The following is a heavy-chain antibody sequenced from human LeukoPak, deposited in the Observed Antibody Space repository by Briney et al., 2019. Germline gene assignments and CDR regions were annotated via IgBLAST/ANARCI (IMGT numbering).Heavy chain of an antibody. Sequence: GGSLRLSCAASGFTFSDYYMSWIRQAPGKGLEWVSYISSSGSTIYYADSVKGRFTISRDNAKNSLYLQMNSLRAEDTAVYYCARWRYSSLIYYYYMDVWGKGTTVTISS. CDR2: ISSSGSTI. CDR1: GFTFSDYY. V-gene: IGHV3-11*01. D-gene: IGHD6-19*01. J-gene: IGHJ6*03. CDR3: ARWRYSSLIYYYYMDV.